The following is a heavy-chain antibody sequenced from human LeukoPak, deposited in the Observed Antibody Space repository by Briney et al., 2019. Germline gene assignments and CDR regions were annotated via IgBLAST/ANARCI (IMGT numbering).Heavy chain of an antibody. CDR3: ARGREAAPRGAFDI. J-gene: IGHJ3*02. CDR2: IIPIFGTA. V-gene: IGHV1-69*01. CDR1: GGTFSSYA. D-gene: IGHD2-15*01. Sequence: SVKVSCKASGGTFSSYAISWVRQAPGQGLEWMGGIIPIFGTANYAQRFQGRVTITANESTSTAYMELSSLRSEDTAVYYCARGREAAPRGAFDIWGQGTMVTVSS.